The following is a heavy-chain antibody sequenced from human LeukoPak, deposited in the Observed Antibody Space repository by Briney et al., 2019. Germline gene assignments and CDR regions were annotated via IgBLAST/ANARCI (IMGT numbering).Heavy chain of an antibody. CDR3: ARGGRRVHCSGGSCYNFDY. D-gene: IGHD2-15*01. CDR1: GFSLSSSGVGGVG. J-gene: IGHJ4*02. CDR2: IYWDDDE. Sequence: SGPTLVKPTQTLTLTCTFSGFSLSSSGVGGVGVGWIRQPPGKALEWLTLIYWDDDERHSPFLKSRVTITKDTSKNQVVLTMTNMDPLDTATYYCARGGRRVHCSGGSCYNFDYWGQGTLVTVSS. V-gene: IGHV2-5*02.